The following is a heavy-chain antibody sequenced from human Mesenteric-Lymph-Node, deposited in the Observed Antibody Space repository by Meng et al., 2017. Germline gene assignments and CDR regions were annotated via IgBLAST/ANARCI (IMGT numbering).Heavy chain of an antibody. CDR1: GGTFSSYT. Sequence: SVKVSCKASGGTFSSYTISWVRQAPGQGLEWMGRIIPILGIANYAQKFQGRVTMTRDTSISTAYMELSRLRSDDTAVYYCASWDVDTAMVTVNWGQGTLVTVSS. J-gene: IGHJ4*02. CDR3: ASWDVDTAMVTVN. D-gene: IGHD5-18*01. CDR2: IIPILGIA. V-gene: IGHV1-69*02.